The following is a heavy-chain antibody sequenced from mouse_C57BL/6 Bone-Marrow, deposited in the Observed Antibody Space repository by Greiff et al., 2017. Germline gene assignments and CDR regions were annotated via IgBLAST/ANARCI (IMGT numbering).Heavy chain of an antibody. Sequence: DVQLQESGGGLVKPGGSLKLSCAASGFTFSSYAMSWVRQTPEKRLEWVATISDGGSYTYYPDNVKGRFTISRDNAKNNLYLQMSHLKSEDTAMYYCARDRYYGSKERFAYWGQGTLVTVSA. J-gene: IGHJ3*01. CDR2: ISDGGSYT. V-gene: IGHV5-4*01. D-gene: IGHD1-1*01. CDR3: ARDRYYGSKERFAY. CDR1: GFTFSSYA.